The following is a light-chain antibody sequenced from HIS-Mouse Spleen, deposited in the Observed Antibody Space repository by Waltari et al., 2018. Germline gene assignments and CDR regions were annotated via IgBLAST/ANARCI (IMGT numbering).Light chain of an antibody. CDR3: YSTDSSGNHRV. V-gene: IGLV3-10*01. CDR1: ALPKKY. Sequence: SYELTQPPSVSVSPGQTARITCSGDALPKKYAYWYQQKSGQAPVLVIYEDSKRPSGFPEGCSVSSSGKMATLTISGAQVEDEADYYCYSTDSSGNHRVFGGGTKLTVL. J-gene: IGLJ2*01. CDR2: EDS.